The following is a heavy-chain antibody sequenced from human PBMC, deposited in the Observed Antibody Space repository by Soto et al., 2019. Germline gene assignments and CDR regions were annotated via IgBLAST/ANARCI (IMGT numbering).Heavy chain of an antibody. CDR1: GYTFTNYG. CDR3: ARDQVAARHLDY. D-gene: IGHD6-6*01. V-gene: IGHV1-18*01. Sequence: QVQLVQSGAEVKQSGASVKVSCKASGYTFTNYGINWVRQAPGQGLEWMGWISGNNGNTKYAQRLQGRFTMTTDPSTNTAHMELTSLRSDDTAMYYCARDQVAARHLDYWDQGTQVTVSS. J-gene: IGHJ4*02. CDR2: ISGNNGNT.